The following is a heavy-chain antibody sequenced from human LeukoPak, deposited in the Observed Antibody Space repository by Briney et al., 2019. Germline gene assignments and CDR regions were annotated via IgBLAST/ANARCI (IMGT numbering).Heavy chain of an antibody. CDR2: IYYSGST. D-gene: IGHD6-19*01. CDR3: ARAESVAGPAFDY. Sequence: SETLSLTCTVSGGSVSSGSYYWSWVRQPPGKGLEWIGYIYYSGSTNYNPSLKSRVTISVDTSKNQFSLKLSSVTAADTAVYYCARAESVAGPAFDYWGQGTLVTVSS. V-gene: IGHV4-61*01. J-gene: IGHJ4*02. CDR1: GGSVSSGSYY.